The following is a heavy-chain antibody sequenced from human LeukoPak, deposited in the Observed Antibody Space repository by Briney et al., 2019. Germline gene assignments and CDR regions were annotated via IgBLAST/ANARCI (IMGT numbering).Heavy chain of an antibody. V-gene: IGHV3-64*01. Sequence: PGGSLRLSCAASGFTFSSYAMHWVRQAPGKGLEYVSAISSNGGSTYYANSVKGRFTISRDNSKNTLYLQMGSLRAEDMAVYYCARGWFAEGYWGQGTLVSVSS. CDR3: ARGWFAEGY. D-gene: IGHD3-10*01. CDR2: ISSNGGST. J-gene: IGHJ4*02. CDR1: GFTFSSYA.